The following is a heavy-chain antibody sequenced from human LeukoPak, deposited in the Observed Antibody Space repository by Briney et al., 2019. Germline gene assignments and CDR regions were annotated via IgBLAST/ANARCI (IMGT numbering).Heavy chain of an antibody. CDR2: IIPIFDTP. J-gene: IGHJ4*02. CDR3: AKGSRLREAESYRF. Sequence: ASVKVSCKVSGGIFGSYAINWVRQAPGQGLEWLGRIIPIFDTPNYAQTFQGRVTISADKSTRTVYMELTSLRSEDTALYYCAKGSRLREAESYRFWGQGTLVTVSS. D-gene: IGHD3-16*02. CDR1: GGIFGSYA. V-gene: IGHV1-69*06.